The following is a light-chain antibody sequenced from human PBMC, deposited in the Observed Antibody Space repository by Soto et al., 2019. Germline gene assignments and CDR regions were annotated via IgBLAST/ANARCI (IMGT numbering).Light chain of an antibody. CDR3: QNLTNFPST. J-gene: IGKJ5*01. Sequence: DIQLTQSPSLRSASVGDRLTITCRASQVIDSSFAWYQQRPGKAPKLLIYAASTLQSGVPSRFSGSRSGTEFTLTISGLQPEDFATYYCQNLTNFPSTFGQGTQLEIK. CDR1: QVIDSS. CDR2: AAS. V-gene: IGKV1-9*01.